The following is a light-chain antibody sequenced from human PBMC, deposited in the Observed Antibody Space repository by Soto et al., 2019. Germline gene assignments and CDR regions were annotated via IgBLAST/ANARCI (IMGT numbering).Light chain of an antibody. Sequence: DIQMTQSPSSLPASVGDRVTITFRASQRISSFLNWYQQKAGKAPKVLIYDASSLKSGVPSRFSGSGSGSEFTLTISSLQPDDFATYYCQRYNSYWAFGPGTKVDI. CDR1: QRISSF. J-gene: IGKJ1*01. CDR2: DAS. CDR3: QRYNSYWA. V-gene: IGKV1-5*01.